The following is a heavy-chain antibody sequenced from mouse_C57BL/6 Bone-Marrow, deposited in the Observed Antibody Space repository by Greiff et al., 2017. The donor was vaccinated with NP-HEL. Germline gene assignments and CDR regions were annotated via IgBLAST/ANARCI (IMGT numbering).Heavy chain of an antibody. V-gene: IGHV5-6*01. CDR3: ARQLRLRVDY. D-gene: IGHD3-2*02. Sequence: VQLKESGGDFVKPGGSLKLSCAASGFTFSSYGMSWVRQTPDTRLEWVATISSGGSYTYYPDNVKGRFTISRDNAKNTLYLQMSSLESEDTAMYYCARQLRLRVDYRGPGTTLTASS. CDR1: GFTFSSYG. J-gene: IGHJ2*01. CDR2: ISSGGSYT.